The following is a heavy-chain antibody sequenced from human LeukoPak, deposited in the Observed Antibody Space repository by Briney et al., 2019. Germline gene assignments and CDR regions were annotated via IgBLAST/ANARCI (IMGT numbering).Heavy chain of an antibody. V-gene: IGHV3-66*02. CDR3: AKDPPDYGDYVFDY. CDR2: LGSDGRT. D-gene: IGHD4-17*01. J-gene: IGHJ4*02. CDR1: GFTVSSNA. Sequence: PGGSLRLSCEASGFTVSSNAMAWVRQAPGKGLEWVSGLGSDGRTHYADSVKGRFTTSRDQSKNTVYLQMNSLRAEDTAVYYCAKDPPDYGDYVFDYWGQGTLVTVSS.